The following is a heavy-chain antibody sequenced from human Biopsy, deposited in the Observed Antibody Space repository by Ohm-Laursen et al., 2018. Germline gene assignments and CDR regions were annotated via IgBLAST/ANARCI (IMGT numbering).Heavy chain of an antibody. CDR1: GGSINSGGHF. CDR3: ASAGYNPDWNFDL. CDR2: IYDNGDT. V-gene: IGHV4-31*01. Sequence: SDTLSLTCSVSGGSINSGGHFWGWVRQSPGKGLEWIGYIYDNGDTYYNPSLMSLVSISADTSKKQFSLRLSSVTAADTAVYYCASAGYNPDWNFDLWGRGTRVTVSS. J-gene: IGHJ2*01. D-gene: IGHD5-24*01.